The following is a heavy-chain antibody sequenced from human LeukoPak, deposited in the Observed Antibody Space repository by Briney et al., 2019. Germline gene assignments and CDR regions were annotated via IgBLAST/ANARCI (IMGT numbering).Heavy chain of an antibody. V-gene: IGHV3-30-3*01. D-gene: IGHD1-1*01. Sequence: GGSLRLSCAASGFTFSSYAMHWVRQAPGKGLEWVAVISYDGSNKYYADSVKGRFTISRDNAKNSLYLQMNSLRAEDTAVYYCARVEGKVDPWGQGTLVTVSS. CDR3: ARVEGKVDP. CDR2: ISYDGSNK. CDR1: GFTFSSYA. J-gene: IGHJ5*02.